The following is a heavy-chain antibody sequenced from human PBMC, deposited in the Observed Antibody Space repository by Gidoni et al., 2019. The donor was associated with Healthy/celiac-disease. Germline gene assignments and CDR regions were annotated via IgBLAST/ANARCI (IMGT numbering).Heavy chain of an antibody. CDR1: GFTFSGSA. J-gene: IGHJ4*02. D-gene: IGHD1-26*01. V-gene: IGHV3-73*02. Sequence: EVQLVESGGGLVQPGGSLKLSCAASGFTFSGSAMHWVRQASGKGLEWVGRIRSKANSYATAYAASVKGRFTISRDDSKNTAYLQMNSLKTEDTAVYYCTTPLKWETPSMPAYWGQGTLVTVSS. CDR2: IRSKANSYAT. CDR3: TTPLKWETPSMPAY.